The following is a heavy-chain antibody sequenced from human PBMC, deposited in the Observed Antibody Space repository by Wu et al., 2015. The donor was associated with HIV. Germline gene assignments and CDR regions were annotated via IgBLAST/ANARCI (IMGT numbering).Heavy chain of an antibody. CDR2: IIPIFGTA. D-gene: IGHD2-2*02. J-gene: IGHJ4*02. CDR1: GYSFSSYG. CDR3: ARGRLYCSSTSCYTTVFDY. Sequence: QVQLVQSGGEVKKPGASVKVACTASGYSFSSYGVNWVRQPPGQGLEWMGRIIPIFGTANYAQKFQGRVTITADESTSTAYMELSSLRSEDTAVYYCARGRLYCSSTSCYTTVFDYWGQGTLVTVSS. V-gene: IGHV1-69*13.